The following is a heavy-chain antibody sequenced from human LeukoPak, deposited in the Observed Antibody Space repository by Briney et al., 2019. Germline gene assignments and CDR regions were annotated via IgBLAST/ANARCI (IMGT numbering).Heavy chain of an antibody. J-gene: IGHJ4*02. Sequence: GRSLRLSCAASGFTFSDFDMHWVRQAPGKGLEWVAVISYDGSNKYYADSVKGRFTISRDNSKNTLYLQMNSLRAEDTAVYYCARGIQLWFPYYFDYWGQGTLVTVSS. CDR2: ISYDGSNK. V-gene: IGHV3-30-3*01. CDR1: GFTFSDFD. D-gene: IGHD5-18*01. CDR3: ARGIQLWFPYYFDY.